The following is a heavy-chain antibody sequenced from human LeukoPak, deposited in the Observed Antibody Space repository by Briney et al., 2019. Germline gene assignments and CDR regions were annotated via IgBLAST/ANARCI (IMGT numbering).Heavy chain of an antibody. V-gene: IGHV3-30*03. J-gene: IGHJ4*02. CDR2: ISYDGSNK. Sequence: PGGSLRLSCVASGFTFSNYGMHWVRQAPGKGLEWVAVISYDGSNKYYADSVKGRFTISRDNSKNTLYLQMNSLRAEDTAVYYCARGEGDYYDSSGYYETHNWGQGTLVTVSS. CDR1: GFTFSNYG. D-gene: IGHD3-22*01. CDR3: ARGEGDYYDSSGYYETHN.